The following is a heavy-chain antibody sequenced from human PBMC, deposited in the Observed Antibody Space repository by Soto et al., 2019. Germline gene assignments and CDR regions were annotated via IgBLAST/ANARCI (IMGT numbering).Heavy chain of an antibody. V-gene: IGHV4-31*03. CDR2: IYYSGST. CDR3: ARVITGYSSGWYLSDNWFDP. D-gene: IGHD6-19*01. CDR1: GGSISSGGYY. Sequence: QVQLQESGPGLVKPSQTLSLTCTVSGGSISSGGYYWSWIRQHPGKGLEWIGYIYYSGSTYYNPSLKSRVTISVDTSKNQFSLKLSSVTAADTAVYYCARVITGYSSGWYLSDNWFDPWGQGTLVTVSS. J-gene: IGHJ5*02.